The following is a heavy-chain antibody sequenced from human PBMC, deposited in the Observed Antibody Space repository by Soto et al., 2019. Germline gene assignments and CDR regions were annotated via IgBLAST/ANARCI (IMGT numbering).Heavy chain of an antibody. CDR3: ARRGIRLPVIAVGAYEI. D-gene: IGHD6-19*01. Sequence: QLHLQESGPGLVKNSETLFLNCSVSGDSIDSGAHYWDWIRQSPGKGLEWIGSISYSGSTYYKSSLKSRLNISIATSMNPFSLRLDSATAADTAVYFCARRGIRLPVIAVGAYEIWGQGTLATVSS. J-gene: IGHJ3*02. V-gene: IGHV4-39*01. CDR1: GDSIDSGAHY. CDR2: ISYSGST.